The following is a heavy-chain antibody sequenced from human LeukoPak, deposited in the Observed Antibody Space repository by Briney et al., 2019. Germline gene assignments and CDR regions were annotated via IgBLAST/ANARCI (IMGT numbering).Heavy chain of an antibody. V-gene: IGHV4-39*01. Sequence: SETLSLTCAVYGGSFSGYYWGWIRQPPGKGLEWIGSIYYSGSTYYNPSLKSRVTISVDTSKNQFSLKLSSVTAADTAVYYCARRPTYYYGSGRPGFDYWGQGTLVTVSS. CDR1: GGSFSGYY. D-gene: IGHD3-10*01. J-gene: IGHJ4*02. CDR3: ARRPTYYYGSGRPGFDY. CDR2: IYYSGST.